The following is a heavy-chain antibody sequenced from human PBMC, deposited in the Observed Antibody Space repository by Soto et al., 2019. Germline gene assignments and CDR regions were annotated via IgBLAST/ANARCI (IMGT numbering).Heavy chain of an antibody. D-gene: IGHD6-19*01. CDR1: GFIFSNYG. CDR2: LRDAAEDA. V-gene: IGHV3-30*12. J-gene: IGHJ5*02. Sequence: PGGSLRLSCVASGFIFSNYGMHWVRQAPGKGLEWVAVLRDAAEDAYYADSVKGRFTISRDNSKNTLYLQMSSLRAEDTAVYYCARPYTSNSNWFDPWGQGTLVTVSS. CDR3: ARPYTSNSNWFDP.